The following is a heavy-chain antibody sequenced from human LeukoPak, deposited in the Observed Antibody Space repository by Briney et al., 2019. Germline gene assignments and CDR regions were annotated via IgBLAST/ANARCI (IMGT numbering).Heavy chain of an antibody. CDR2: INPNSGGT. D-gene: IGHD6-19*01. V-gene: IGHV1-2*02. Sequence: ASVKVSCKASGYTFTGYYMHWVRQAPGQGLEWMGWINPNSGGTNYAQKFQGRVTMTRDTSISTAYMELSSLRSEDTAVYYCARAPLYSSGWYGSYFDYWGRGTLVTVSS. CDR1: GYTFTGYY. CDR3: ARAPLYSSGWYGSYFDY. J-gene: IGHJ4*02.